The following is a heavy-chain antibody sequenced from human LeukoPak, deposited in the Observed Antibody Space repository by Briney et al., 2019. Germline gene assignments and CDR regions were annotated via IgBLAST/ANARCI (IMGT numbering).Heavy chain of an antibody. Sequence: ASVKVSCMPSRYTSTGYYMHWVRQAPGQGLEWMGWTNPNGGDTKYAQQFQGRVTMTRDTSIGTAYMELTSLRSDDTAVYYCAREGHTTSSGNDYWGQGTLVTVSS. CDR3: AREGHTTSSGNDY. V-gene: IGHV1-2*02. CDR1: RYTSTGYY. D-gene: IGHD6-6*01. J-gene: IGHJ4*02. CDR2: TNPNGGDT.